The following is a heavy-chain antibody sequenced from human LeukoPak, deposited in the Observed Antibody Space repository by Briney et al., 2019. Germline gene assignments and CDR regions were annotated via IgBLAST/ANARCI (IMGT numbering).Heavy chain of an antibody. D-gene: IGHD6-13*01. CDR2: TWYDGSNN. J-gene: IGHJ4*02. Sequence: GGSLRLSCAASGFSFSEHGMHWVRQAPGKGPEWVTVTWYDGSNNHYADSVKGRFTISRDNSKNTVFLEMNSLRAEDTAVYYCARGSSSWYYFDYWGQGTLVTVSS. V-gene: IGHV3-33*01. CDR1: GFSFSEHG. CDR3: ARGSSSWYYFDY.